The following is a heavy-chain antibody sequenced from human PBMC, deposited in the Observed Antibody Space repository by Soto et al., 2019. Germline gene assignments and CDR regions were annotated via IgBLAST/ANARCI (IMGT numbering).Heavy chain of an antibody. D-gene: IGHD5-18*01. CDR3: ARERYSCPF. V-gene: IGHV3-23*01. J-gene: IGHJ4*02. Sequence: GGSLRLSCAASGFTFSSHAMSWVRQAPGKGLEWVSSISGSDGTTYYAKSVKGRFSISRDNSMNTLYLQMNGLRAEDTAVYYCARERYSCPFWGQGTLVTVSS. CDR1: GFTFSSHA. CDR2: ISGSDGTT.